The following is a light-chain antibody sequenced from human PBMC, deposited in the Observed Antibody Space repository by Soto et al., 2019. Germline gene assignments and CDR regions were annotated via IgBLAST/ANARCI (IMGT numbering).Light chain of an antibody. V-gene: IGKV3-11*01. Sequence: EIVLTQSPGTLSLSPGERATLSCRASQSVSNNYLAWYQQKPGQAPRLLIYDASNRATGIPARFSGSGSGTDFTLTISSLEPEEFAVYYCQQRSNWPTFTFGPGTKVDIK. CDR1: QSVSNNY. J-gene: IGKJ3*01. CDR2: DAS. CDR3: QQRSNWPTFT.